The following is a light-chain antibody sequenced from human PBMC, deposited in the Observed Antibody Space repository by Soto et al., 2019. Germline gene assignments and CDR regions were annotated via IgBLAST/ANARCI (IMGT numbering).Light chain of an antibody. Sequence: QSAPTQPASVSGSPGQSITISCTGTSSDVGSYNLVSWYQQHPGKAPKLMIYEGSKRPSGVSNRFSGSKSGNTASLTISGLPAEDEADYYCCSYAGSSTVFGTGTKVTVL. CDR2: EGS. V-gene: IGLV2-23*01. J-gene: IGLJ1*01. CDR1: SSDVGSYNL. CDR3: CSYAGSSTV.